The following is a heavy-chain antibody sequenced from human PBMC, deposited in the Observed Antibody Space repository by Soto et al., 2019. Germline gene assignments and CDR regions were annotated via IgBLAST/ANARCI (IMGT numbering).Heavy chain of an antibody. J-gene: IGHJ5*02. CDR2: VYHNGNT. CDR1: GGSIRSYF. Sequence: PSETLSLTCTVSGGSIRSYFWSWIRQAPGKKLEWLGYVYHNGNTNYNPSLRSRLTLSVDTSNNRLSLNLKSVTAADAAVYYCATEPTPYSSSWYTSGPWGQGTLVTVSS. CDR3: ATEPTPYSSSWYTSGP. V-gene: IGHV4-59*01. D-gene: IGHD6-13*01.